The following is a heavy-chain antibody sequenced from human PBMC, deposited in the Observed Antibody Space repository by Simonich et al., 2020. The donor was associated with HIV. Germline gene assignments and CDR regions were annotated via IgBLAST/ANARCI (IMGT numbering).Heavy chain of an antibody. CDR3: ARKGGGRGVYYFDY. Sequence: QVQLVQSGAEVKKPGSSVKVSCKASGGTFSSVAIRWVRQAPGLGVECVGGITPSFGTANYAQMFQGRVTITADESTSTAYMELSSLRSEDTGIYYCARKGGGRGVYYFDYWGQGTLVTVSS. D-gene: IGHD3-10*01. CDR1: GGTFSSVA. J-gene: IGHJ4*02. V-gene: IGHV1-69*13. CDR2: ITPSFGTA.